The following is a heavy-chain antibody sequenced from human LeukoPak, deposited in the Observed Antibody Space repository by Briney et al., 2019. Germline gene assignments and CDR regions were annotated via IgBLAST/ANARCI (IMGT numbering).Heavy chain of an antibody. J-gene: IGHJ4*02. V-gene: IGHV4-59*01. CDR2: IYYSGST. Sequence: SETLSLTCTVSGGSISSYYWSWIRQPPGKGLEWIGYIYYSGSTNYNPSLKSRVTISVDTSKNQFSLKLSSVTAADTAVYYCARFKRAGGWSYFDYWGQGTLVTVSS. D-gene: IGHD6-19*01. CDR1: GGSISSYY. CDR3: ARFKRAGGWSYFDY.